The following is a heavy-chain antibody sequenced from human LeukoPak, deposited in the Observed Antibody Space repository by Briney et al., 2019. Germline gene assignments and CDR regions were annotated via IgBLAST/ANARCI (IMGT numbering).Heavy chain of an antibody. D-gene: IGHD3-9*01. V-gene: IGHV4-34*01. CDR3: ARGPRLRYFDWFGRGSSFDYYYYYMDV. Sequence: KASETLSLTCAVYGGSFSGYYWSWIRQPPGKGLEWIGEINHSGSTNYNPSLKSRVTISVDTSKNQFSLKLSSVTAADTAVYYCARGPRLRYFDWFGRGSSFDYYYYYMDVWGKGTTVTVSS. J-gene: IGHJ6*03. CDR2: INHSGST. CDR1: GGSFSGYY.